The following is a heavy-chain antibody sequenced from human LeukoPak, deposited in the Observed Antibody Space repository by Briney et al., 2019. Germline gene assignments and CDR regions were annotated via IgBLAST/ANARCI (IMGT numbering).Heavy chain of an antibody. CDR3: ARRVSDSGSFSFDY. D-gene: IGHD3-10*01. J-gene: IGHJ4*02. Sequence: PGGSLRLSCAASGFTFSTYIMNWVRQAPGKGLEWVSYISSSSGTIYFADSVKGRFTVSRDNAKNSLFLQMNSLRAEDTAVYYCARRVSDSGSFSFDYWGQGTLVTVSS. V-gene: IGHV3-48*04. CDR1: GFTFSTYI. CDR2: ISSSSGTI.